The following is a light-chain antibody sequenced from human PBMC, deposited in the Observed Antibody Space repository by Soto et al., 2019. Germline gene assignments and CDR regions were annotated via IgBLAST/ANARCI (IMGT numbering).Light chain of an antibody. CDR2: GVK. J-gene: IGLJ1*01. CDR3: GAYTSSYFYV. CDR1: GRDIGAYDY. V-gene: IGLV2-14*01. Sequence: QSALTQPASVSGSPGQPITISCNGSGRDIGAYDYVSWYQQHPGKAPKLLIYGVKNRTSGVSYRFSASQSPFTASLIISRLQAEDEAHYYCGAYTSSYFYVCGPGTKVTFL.